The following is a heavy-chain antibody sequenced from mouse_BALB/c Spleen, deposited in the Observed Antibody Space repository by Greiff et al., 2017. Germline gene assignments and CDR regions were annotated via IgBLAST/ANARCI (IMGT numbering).Heavy chain of an antibody. Sequence: EVKLMESGGGLVKPGGSLKLSCAASGFAFSSYDMSWVRQTPEKRLEWVAYISSGGGSTYYPDTVKGRFTISRDNAKNTLYLQMSSLKSEDTAMYYCARHITTVVPYYFDYWGQGTTLTVSS. CDR1: GFAFSSYD. D-gene: IGHD1-1*01. J-gene: IGHJ2*01. CDR3: ARHITTVVPYYFDY. CDR2: ISSGGGST. V-gene: IGHV5-12-1*01.